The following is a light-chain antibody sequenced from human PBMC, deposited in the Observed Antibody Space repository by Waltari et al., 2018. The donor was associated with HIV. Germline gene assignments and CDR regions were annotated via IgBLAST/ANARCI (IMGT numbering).Light chain of an antibody. J-gene: IGLJ3*02. CDR2: NKD. V-gene: IGLV1-44*01. CDR1: FSKL. CDR3: ATWDDSLAGLWV. Sequence: QSVLTQPSSASGTPGLRVTISCSGRFSKLNWYQHVKGAAPKLLIYNKDQRPSEVPDRFSGSKSDTSASLAISGLQTEDEADYYCATWDDSLAGLWVFGGGTRMTVL.